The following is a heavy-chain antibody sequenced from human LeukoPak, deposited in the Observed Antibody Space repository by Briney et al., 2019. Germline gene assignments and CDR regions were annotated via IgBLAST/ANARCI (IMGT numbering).Heavy chain of an antibody. V-gene: IGHV4-61*02. CDR3: ARENVDILTGYYAFDI. D-gene: IGHD3-9*01. CDR1: GGSISSGSYY. CDR2: MYTSGST. Sequence: PPETLSLTCTVSGGSISSGSYYWSWIRQPAGQGLEYIGRMYTSGSTNYNPSLKSRVTISVDTSKNQFSLKLSSVTAADTAVYYCARENVDILTGYYAFDIWGQGTMVTVSS. J-gene: IGHJ3*02.